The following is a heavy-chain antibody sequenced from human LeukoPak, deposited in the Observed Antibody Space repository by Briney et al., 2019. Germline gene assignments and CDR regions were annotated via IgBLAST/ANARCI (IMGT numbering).Heavy chain of an antibody. CDR2: ISAYNGNT. Sequence: ASVKVSCKASGYTFTSYGISWVRQAPGLGLEWMGWISAYNGNTNYAQKLQGRVTMTTDTSTSTAYMELRSLRSDDTAVYYCASGTSSVWYGDAFDIWGQGTMVTVSS. J-gene: IGHJ3*02. V-gene: IGHV1-18*01. D-gene: IGHD6-19*01. CDR1: GYTFTSYG. CDR3: ASGTSSVWYGDAFDI.